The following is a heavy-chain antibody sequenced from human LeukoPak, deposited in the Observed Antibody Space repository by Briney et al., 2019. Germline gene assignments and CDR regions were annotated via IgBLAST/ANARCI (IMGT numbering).Heavy chain of an antibody. V-gene: IGHV3-23*01. CDR1: GFSFSSCA. Sequence: GGSLRLSCAASGFSFSSCAMNWVRQAPGKGLEWVSAISGSGGSTYSSDSVKGRFTISRDNSKNTLYLQTNSLRAEDTAVYYCALVVYYYGSGSYSPFDYWGQGTLVTVSS. CDR2: ISGSGGST. J-gene: IGHJ4*02. D-gene: IGHD3-10*01. CDR3: ALVVYYYGSGSYSPFDY.